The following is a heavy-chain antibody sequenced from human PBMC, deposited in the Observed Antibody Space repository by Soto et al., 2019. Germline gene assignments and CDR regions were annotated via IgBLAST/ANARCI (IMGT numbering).Heavy chain of an antibody. V-gene: IGHV4-39*01. Sequence: PSETLSLTCTVSGGSISSSSYYWGWISQPPGKGLEWIGSIYYSGSTYYNPSLKSRVTTSVDTSKNQFSLKLSSVTAADTAVYYCARHFLIGYCSSTSCLHYYMDVWGKGTTVTVSS. CDR1: GGSISSSSYY. CDR3: ARHFLIGYCSSTSCLHYYMDV. J-gene: IGHJ6*03. D-gene: IGHD2-2*01. CDR2: IYYSGST.